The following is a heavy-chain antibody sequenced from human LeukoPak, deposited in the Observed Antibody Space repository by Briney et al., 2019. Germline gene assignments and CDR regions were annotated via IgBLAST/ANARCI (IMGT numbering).Heavy chain of an antibody. CDR3: AKDERNWNYNLASQTYD. V-gene: IGHV3-53*01. J-gene: IGHJ4*02. CDR1: GFTVSSNY. CDR2: ISGVST. D-gene: IGHD1-7*01. Sequence: PGGSLRLSCAASGFTVSSNYMSWVRQAPGKGLECVSSISGVSTYYADSVKGRFTVSRDNSKNTLYLQMSSLRAEDTAVYYCAKDERNWNYNLASQTYDWGQGTLVTVSS.